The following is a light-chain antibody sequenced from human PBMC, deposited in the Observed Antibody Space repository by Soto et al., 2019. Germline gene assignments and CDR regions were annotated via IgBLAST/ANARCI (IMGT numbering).Light chain of an antibody. V-gene: IGKV1-5*01. J-gene: IGKJ5*01. CDR1: QSISSW. CDR3: QKYNSYSYT. CDR2: DAS. Sequence: DIQMTQSPSTLSASVGDRVTITCRASQSISSWLAWYQQKPGKAPKLLIYDASSLESGVPSRFSGSGSRTEFTLTISSLQPDDFATYYCQKYNSYSYTFGPRSRLENK.